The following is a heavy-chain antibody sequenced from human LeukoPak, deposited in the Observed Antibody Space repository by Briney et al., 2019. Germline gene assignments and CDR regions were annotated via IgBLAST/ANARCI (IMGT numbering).Heavy chain of an antibody. J-gene: IGHJ4*02. CDR3: ARASQIMVRGVISLAY. Sequence: ASVKVSCKASGYTFTSYGISWVRQAPGQGLEWMGWISAYNGNTNYAQKLQGRVTMTTDTSTSTAYMELRSLRSDDTAVYYCARASQIMVRGVISLAYWGQGTLVTVSS. CDR2: ISAYNGNT. CDR1: GYTFTSYG. D-gene: IGHD3-10*01. V-gene: IGHV1-18*01.